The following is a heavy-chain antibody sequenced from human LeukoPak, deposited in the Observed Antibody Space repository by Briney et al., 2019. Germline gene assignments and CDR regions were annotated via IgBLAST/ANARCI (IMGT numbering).Heavy chain of an antibody. J-gene: IGHJ4*02. CDR3: ARSPDPVVTATSFDY. CDR1: GYTFTSYY. V-gene: IGHV1-46*01. CDR2: INPSGGST. D-gene: IGHD2-21*02. Sequence: ASVKVSCKASGYTFTSYYMHWVRQAPGQGLEWMGIINPSGGSTSYAQKFQGRVTMTRDTSTSTVYMELSSLRSEDTAVYYCARSPDPVVTATSFDYWGQGTLVTASS.